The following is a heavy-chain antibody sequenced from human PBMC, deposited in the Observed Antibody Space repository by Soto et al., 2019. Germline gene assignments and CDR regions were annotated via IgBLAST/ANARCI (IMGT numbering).Heavy chain of an antibody. CDR3: AKDSKDTAMVNYFDY. V-gene: IGHV3-30*18. J-gene: IGHJ4*02. CDR2: ISYDGSNK. CDR1: GFTFSSYV. D-gene: IGHD5-18*01. Sequence: GGSLRLSCAASGFTFSSYVMHWVGQAPGKGLEWVAVISYDGSNKYYADSVKGRFTISRDNSKNTLYLQMNSLRAEDTAVYYCAKDSKDTAMVNYFDYWGQGTLVTVSS.